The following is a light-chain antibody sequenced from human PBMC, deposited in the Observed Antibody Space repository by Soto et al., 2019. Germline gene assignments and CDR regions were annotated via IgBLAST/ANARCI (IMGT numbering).Light chain of an antibody. CDR3: QQYGSSPWT. CDR1: QSVSXXX. Sequence: EIVLTQSPGTLSLSPGERATLSCRASQSVSXXXXAWYQQKPGQAPRLLIYGASRRATGIPDRFSGSGSGXXXTXTISRLXPEDFAVYYCQQYGSSPWTFGQGTKVEIK. CDR2: GAS. V-gene: IGKV3-20*01. J-gene: IGKJ1*01.